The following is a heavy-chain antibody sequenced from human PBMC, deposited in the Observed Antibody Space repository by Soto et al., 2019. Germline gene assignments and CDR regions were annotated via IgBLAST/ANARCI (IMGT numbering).Heavy chain of an antibody. CDR2: IKQDGSEK. Sequence: GGSLRLSCAASGFTFSSYWMSWVRQAPGKGLEWVANIKQDGSEKYYVDSVKGRFTISRDNAKNSLYLQMNSLRAEDTAVYDCARDRISSRPEPSHYYYYYMDVWGKGTTVTVSS. CDR3: ARDRISSRPEPSHYYYYYMDV. D-gene: IGHD6-13*01. CDR1: GFTFSSYW. V-gene: IGHV3-7*03. J-gene: IGHJ6*03.